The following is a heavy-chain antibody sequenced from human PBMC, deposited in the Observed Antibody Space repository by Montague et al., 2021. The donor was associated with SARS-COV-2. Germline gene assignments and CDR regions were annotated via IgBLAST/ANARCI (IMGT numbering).Heavy chain of an antibody. Sequence: QSVAEVKTPGESLKISCKGSGYNFTTSWIGWVRQKPGKGLEWLGIVYPDDSDTKYSPSFRGQVTISADRSISTAFLQWRSLEASDTAMYYCATSAQVDSPSISFDCWGQGTQLSVSS. V-gene: IGHV5-51*01. J-gene: IGHJ4*02. CDR1: GYNFTTSW. CDR2: VYPDDSDT. CDR3: ATSAQVDSPSISFDC. D-gene: IGHD2/OR15-2a*01.